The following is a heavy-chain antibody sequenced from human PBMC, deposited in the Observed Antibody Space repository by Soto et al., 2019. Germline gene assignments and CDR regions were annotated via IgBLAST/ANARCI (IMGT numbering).Heavy chain of an antibody. J-gene: IGHJ4*02. V-gene: IGHV3-30-3*01. CDR3: ARSLKTLPYYFDY. Sequence: VQLVESGGGVVQPGRSLRLSCAASGFTFSSYAMHWVRQAPGKGLEWVAVISYDGSNKYYADSVKGRFTISRDNSKNTLYLQMNSLRAEDTAVYYCARSLKTLPYYFDYWGQGTLVTVSS. CDR2: ISYDGSNK. CDR1: GFTFSSYA.